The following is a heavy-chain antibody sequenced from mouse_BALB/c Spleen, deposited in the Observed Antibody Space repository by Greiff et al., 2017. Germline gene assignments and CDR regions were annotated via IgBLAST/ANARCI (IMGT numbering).Heavy chain of an antibody. V-gene: IGHV2-9*02. CDR2: IWAGGST. J-gene: IGHJ3*01. Sequence: VMLVESGPGLVAPSQSLSITCTVSGFSLTSYGVHWVRQPPGKGLEWLGVIWAGGSTNYNSALMSRLSISNDNSKSQVFLKMNSLQTDDTAMYYCARDGGYGSSYKAAYWGQGTLVTVSA. D-gene: IGHD1-1*01. CDR3: ARDGGYGSSYKAAY. CDR1: GFSLTSYG.